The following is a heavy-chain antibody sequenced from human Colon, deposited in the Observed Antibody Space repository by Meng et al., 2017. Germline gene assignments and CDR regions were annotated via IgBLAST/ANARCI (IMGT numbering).Heavy chain of an antibody. CDR2: IKPDGRTT. J-gene: IGHJ4*02. V-gene: IGHV3-74*01. Sequence: GGPLRLSCAASGFTFSTYSMHWVRQAPGKGLVWVSQIKPDGRTTAYADSVKGRFTISRDNAKSTLYLEMNSLRAEDAAVYYCARDWDWVVWDYWGQGTLVTVSS. CDR3: ARDWDWVVWDY. D-gene: IGHD3/OR15-3a*01. CDR1: GFTFSTYS.